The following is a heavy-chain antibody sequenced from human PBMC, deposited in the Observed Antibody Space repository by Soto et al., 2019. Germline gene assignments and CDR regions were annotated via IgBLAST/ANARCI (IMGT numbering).Heavy chain of an antibody. Sequence: EVQLVESGGGLVKPGGSLRLSCAASGFTFSSYSMNWVRQAPGKGLEWVSSISSSSSYIYYADSVKGRFTISRDNAKNSLYLQMNSLRAEDTAVYYCATTKEQWELHHTLDYWGQGTLVTVSS. CDR3: ATTKEQWELHHTLDY. V-gene: IGHV3-21*01. CDR2: ISSSSSYI. J-gene: IGHJ4*02. D-gene: IGHD1-26*01. CDR1: GFTFSSYS.